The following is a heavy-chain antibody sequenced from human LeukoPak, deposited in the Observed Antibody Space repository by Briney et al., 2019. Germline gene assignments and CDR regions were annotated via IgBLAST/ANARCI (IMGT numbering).Heavy chain of an antibody. Sequence: ASVKVSCKASGYTFTSYDINWVRQATGQGLEWMGWMNPNRGNTGYAQKFQGRVTMTRNTSITTASMELSSLRSEDTAVYYCARDGGNSWDFDYWGQGTLVTVSS. CDR1: GYTFTSYD. CDR2: MNPNRGNT. J-gene: IGHJ4*02. CDR3: ARDGGNSWDFDY. V-gene: IGHV1-8*01. D-gene: IGHD4-23*01.